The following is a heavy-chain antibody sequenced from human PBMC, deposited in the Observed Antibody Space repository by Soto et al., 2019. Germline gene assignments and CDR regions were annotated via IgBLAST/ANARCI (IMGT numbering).Heavy chain of an antibody. CDR2: ISYDGSNK. J-gene: IGHJ4*02. V-gene: IGHV3-30*18. Sequence: GGSLRLSCAASGFTFSSYGMHWVRQAPGKGLEWVAVISYDGSNKYYADSVKGRFTISRDNSKNTLYLQMNRLRAEDTAVYYCAKPFSDHEGYYFDYWGQGTLVTVSS. CDR1: GFTFSSYG. D-gene: IGHD3-16*01. CDR3: AKPFSDHEGYYFDY.